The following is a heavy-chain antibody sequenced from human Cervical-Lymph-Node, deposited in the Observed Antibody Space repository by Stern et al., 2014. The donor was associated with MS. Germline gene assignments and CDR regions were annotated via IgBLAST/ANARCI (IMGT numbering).Heavy chain of an antibody. CDR2: VYYSGAT. CDR3: AKHACTGAACPFDL. J-gene: IGHJ4*02. CDR1: GDSISSYTHY. Sequence: QVQLQESGPGLVKPSETLSLTCAVSGDSISSYTHYWAWIRQPPGKGLEWIGSVYYSGATYYNPSLKSPVPIPVNPPKNPFSRGLNSVTAADTAVYYCAKHACTGAACPFDLWGQGTLVTVSS. D-gene: IGHD2-8*02. V-gene: IGHV4-39*01.